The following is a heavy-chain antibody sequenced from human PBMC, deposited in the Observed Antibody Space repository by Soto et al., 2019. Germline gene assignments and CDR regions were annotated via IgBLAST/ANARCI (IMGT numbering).Heavy chain of an antibody. Sequence: EVQLVESGGGLVKPGGSLRLSCAASGFTCSTYSMNWVRQAPGKGLEWVSSISSSSSYIYYADSVKGRFTISRDNAKNSLCLQINGLRAEDTAVYYCARYDSSGYYWPYYYYGMDVWGQGTTVTVSS. CDR2: ISSSSSYI. J-gene: IGHJ6*02. V-gene: IGHV3-21*01. CDR1: GFTCSTYS. D-gene: IGHD3-22*01. CDR3: ARYDSSGYYWPYYYYGMDV.